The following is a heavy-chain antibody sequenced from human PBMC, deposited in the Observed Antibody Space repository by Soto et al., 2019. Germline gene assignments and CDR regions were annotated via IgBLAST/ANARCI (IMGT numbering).Heavy chain of an antibody. CDR2: ILTTGST. Sequence: PGGSLRLSGVASGLTVSSNHMSWVRQAPGKGLEWVSVILTTGSTYYADSLKGRFIISRDNSKNTLYLQMNSLRAEDTAVYYCASYSGSTGGLDPWGQGTLVTVSS. V-gene: IGHV3-53*01. D-gene: IGHD5-12*01. CDR1: GLTVSSNH. J-gene: IGHJ5*02. CDR3: ASYSGSTGGLDP.